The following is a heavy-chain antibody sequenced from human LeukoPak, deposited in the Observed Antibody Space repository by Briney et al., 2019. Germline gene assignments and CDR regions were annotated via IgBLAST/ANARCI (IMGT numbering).Heavy chain of an antibody. J-gene: IGHJ4*02. CDR1: GFTFSSYA. V-gene: IGHV3-23*01. CDR2: ISGSGAYT. D-gene: IGHD2-15*01. CDR3: ARGDCSGGSCYLSLTTIDY. Sequence: GGSLRLSCAASGFTFSSYAMNWVRQAPGKGLEWVSAISGSGAYTYYADSVKGRFTISRDNAKNSLFLQMNSLRAEDTAVYYCARGDCSGGSCYLSLTTIDYWGQGTLVTVSS.